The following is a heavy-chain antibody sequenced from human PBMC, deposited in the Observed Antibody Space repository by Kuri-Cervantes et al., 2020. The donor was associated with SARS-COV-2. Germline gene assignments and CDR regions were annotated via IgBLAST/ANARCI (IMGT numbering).Heavy chain of an antibody. Sequence: ASVKVSCKVSGYTLTELSMHWVQQAPGKGLEWMGGFDPEDGETIYAQKFQGRVTMTEDTSTDTAYMELSSLRSEDTAVYYCATGDFWSGYYLDYWGQGTLVTVSS. D-gene: IGHD3-3*01. CDR3: ATGDFWSGYYLDY. J-gene: IGHJ4*02. CDR1: GYTLTELS. CDR2: FDPEDGET. V-gene: IGHV1-24*01.